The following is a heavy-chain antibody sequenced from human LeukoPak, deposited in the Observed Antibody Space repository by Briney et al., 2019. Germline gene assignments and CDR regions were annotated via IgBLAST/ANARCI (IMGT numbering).Heavy chain of an antibody. D-gene: IGHD2-15*01. Sequence: PSETLSLTCTVSGGSISNFYWSWIRQPAGKGLEWIGRIYTSGSTNYNPSLKSGVTMSIDTSKKQISLKVTSVTAADTAVYYCARGRGTRRVKNTSYYMDVWGKGTTVTVSS. CDR3: ARGRGTRRVKNTSYYMDV. CDR1: GGSISNFY. CDR2: IYTSGST. J-gene: IGHJ6*03. V-gene: IGHV4-4*07.